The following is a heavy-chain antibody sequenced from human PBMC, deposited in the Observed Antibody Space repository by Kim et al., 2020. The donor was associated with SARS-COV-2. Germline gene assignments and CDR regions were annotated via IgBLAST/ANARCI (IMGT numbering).Heavy chain of an antibody. CDR3: ARDYRVADYDGTAYGRVV. D-gene: IGHD3-3*01. Sequence: GGSLRLSCAASGFTFSYYGMNWVRQAPGKGLEWVSSISGGGSSIYYADSVKGRFTISRDNAENSLSLQMNSLRAEDTAVYYCARDYRVADYDGTAYGRVVWGQGTTVTVPS. CDR1: GFTFSYYG. CDR2: ISGGGSSI. V-gene: IGHV3-21*01. J-gene: IGHJ6*02.